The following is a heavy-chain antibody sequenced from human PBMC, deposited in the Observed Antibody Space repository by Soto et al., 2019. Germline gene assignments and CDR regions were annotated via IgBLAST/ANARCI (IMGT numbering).Heavy chain of an antibody. Sequence: EVQLVESGGGLIQPGGSLRLSCAVSGFTVSNNYMSWVRQAPGKGLEGVSVIYSGGYTAYGDSVKGRFTISRDNSKNPLYLQINTRGPAAPAVFYCAPNRGGGGYWGQGTLVTVSS. CDR1: GFTVSNNY. CDR3: APNRGGGGY. V-gene: IGHV3-53*01. J-gene: IGHJ4*02. D-gene: IGHD3-10*01. CDR2: IYSGGYT.